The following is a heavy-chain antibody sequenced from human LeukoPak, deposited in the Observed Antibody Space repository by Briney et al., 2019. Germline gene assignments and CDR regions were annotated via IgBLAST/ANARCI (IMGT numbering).Heavy chain of an antibody. Sequence: KPSETLSLTCAVSGYSISSGYYWGWIRQPPGKGLEWIGSIYHSGSTYYNPSLKSRVTISVDTSKNQFSLKLSSVTAADTAVYYCARQYWDDSKLDYWGQGTLITVSS. V-gene: IGHV4-38-2*01. CDR1: GYSISSGYY. J-gene: IGHJ4*02. D-gene: IGHD3-22*01. CDR3: ARQYWDDSKLDY. CDR2: IYHSGST.